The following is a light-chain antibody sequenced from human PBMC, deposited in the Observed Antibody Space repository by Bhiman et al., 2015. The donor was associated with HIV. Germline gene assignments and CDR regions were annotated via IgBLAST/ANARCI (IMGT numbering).Light chain of an antibody. CDR3: GTWDSSLGWV. J-gene: IGLJ3*02. CDR2: DND. V-gene: IGLV1-51*01. CDR1: TSNIGSNY. Sequence: QSVLTQPPSVSAPPGQKVTISCSGTTSNIGSNYVAWYQQLPGTAPKLLIYDNDKRPSGIPDRISASKSGTSATLDITRLQTGDEADYYCGTWDSSLGWVFGGGTKLTVL.